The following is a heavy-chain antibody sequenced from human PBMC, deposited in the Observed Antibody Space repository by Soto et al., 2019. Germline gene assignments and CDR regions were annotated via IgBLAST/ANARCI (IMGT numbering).Heavy chain of an antibody. V-gene: IGHV2-70*01. CDR2: IGWDDDK. D-gene: IGHD6-13*01. CDR3: ARMSAAAPPPYYYYYYGMDV. Sequence: SGPTLVNPTQTLTLTCTFSGFSLSTSGMCVSWIRQPPGKALEWLALIGWDDDKYYSTSLKTRLTISKDTSKNQVVLTMTNMDPVDTATYYCARMSAAAPPPYYYYYYGMDVWGQGTTVTVSS. CDR1: GFSLSTSGMC. J-gene: IGHJ6*02.